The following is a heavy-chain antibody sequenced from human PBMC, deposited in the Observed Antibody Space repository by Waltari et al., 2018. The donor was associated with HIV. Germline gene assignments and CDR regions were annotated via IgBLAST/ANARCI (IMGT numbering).Heavy chain of an antibody. CDR2: IYPGDSDT. V-gene: IGHV5-51*01. CDR3: ARLKDIVVVVSLSAFDY. Sequence: EVQLVQSGPEVKKPGESLKISCKVSGYTFTNYWIGWARQMPGKGLDWMGVIYPGDSDTRYRPSFQGHVTISADKSITTAYLQWTSLKASDTAMYYWARLKDIVVVVSLSAFDYWGQGTLVTVSS. D-gene: IGHD2-15*01. CDR1: GYTFTNYW. J-gene: IGHJ4*02.